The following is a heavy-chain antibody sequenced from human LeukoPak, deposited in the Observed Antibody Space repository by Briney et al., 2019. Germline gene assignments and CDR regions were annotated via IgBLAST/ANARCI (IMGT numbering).Heavy chain of an antibody. D-gene: IGHD3-10*01. CDR3: ARDLVSIGSRMNSDY. CDR2: ISDSGGTT. V-gene: IGHV3-23*01. CDR1: GFTFSSYA. J-gene: IGHJ4*02. Sequence: GGSLRLSCAASGFTFSSYAMSWVRQAPGKGLEWVSAISDSGGTTYYADSVKGRFTISRDNSKKSLYLQMNSLRPEDTALYYCARDLVSIGSRMNSDYWGQGTLVTVSS.